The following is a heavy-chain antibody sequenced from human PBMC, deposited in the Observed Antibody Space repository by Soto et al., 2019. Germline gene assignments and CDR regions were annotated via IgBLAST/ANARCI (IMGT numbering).Heavy chain of an antibody. CDR1: GGTFSTYA. J-gene: IGHJ6*02. Sequence: QVQLVQSGAEVKKPGSSVKVSCKAPGGTFSTYAISWVRQAPGQGLEWMGGVIPIFGTPKYAQKFQGRVTLTADESTSTGYMELRSLRSDDTAVYYCARSQGGSSSLDIYYYYYYGMDVWGQGTTVTVSS. CDR3: ARSQGGSSSLDIYYYYYYGMDV. D-gene: IGHD2-15*01. CDR2: VIPIFGTP. V-gene: IGHV1-69*01.